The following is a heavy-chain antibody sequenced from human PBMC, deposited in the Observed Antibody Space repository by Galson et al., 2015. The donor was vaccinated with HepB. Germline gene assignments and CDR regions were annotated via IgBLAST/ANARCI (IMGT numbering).Heavy chain of an antibody. Sequence: SVKVSCKASGYTFTSYGISWVRQAPGQGLEWMGWISAYNGNTNYAQKLQGRVTMTTDTSTSTAYMELRSLRSDDTAVYYCARVFFGVVELVYYYCYMDVWGKGTTVTVSS. CDR1: GYTFTSYG. D-gene: IGHD3-3*01. CDR2: ISAYNGNT. CDR3: ARVFFGVVELVYYYCYMDV. V-gene: IGHV1-18*01. J-gene: IGHJ6*03.